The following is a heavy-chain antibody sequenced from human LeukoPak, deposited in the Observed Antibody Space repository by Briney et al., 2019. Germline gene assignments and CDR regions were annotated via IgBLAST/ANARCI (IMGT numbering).Heavy chain of an antibody. CDR3: AVDLAHGVPDYFDY. D-gene: IGHD2-8*01. CDR1: GFTFSSYA. J-gene: IGHJ4*02. V-gene: IGHV3-23*01. Sequence: GGSLRLSCGASGFTFSSYAMSWVRQAPGKGLEWVSGINDNGSTRFYAASVKGRFTSSRDNPKNTLYLQMNGLRADDSAIYYRAVDLAHGVPDYFDYWGQGTRVTVSS. CDR2: INDNGSTR.